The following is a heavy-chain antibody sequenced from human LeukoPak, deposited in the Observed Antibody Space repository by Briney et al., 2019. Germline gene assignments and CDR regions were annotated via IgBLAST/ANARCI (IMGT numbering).Heavy chain of an antibody. J-gene: IGHJ5*02. CDR1: GYSISSGYY. CDR2: IYHSGST. D-gene: IGHD2-2*01. CDR3: ARSIVVVPAAMFRFDP. V-gene: IGHV4-38-2*02. Sequence: SETLSLTCTVSGYSISSGYYWGWIRQPPGKGLEWIGSIYHSGSTYYNPSLKSRVTISVDTSKNQFSLKLSSVTAADTAVYYCARSIVVVPAAMFRFDPWGQGTLVTVSS.